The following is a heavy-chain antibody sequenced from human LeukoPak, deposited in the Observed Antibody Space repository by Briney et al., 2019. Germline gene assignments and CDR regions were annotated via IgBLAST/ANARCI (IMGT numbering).Heavy chain of an antibody. V-gene: IGHV1-69*13. Sequence: VASVKVSCKASGGTFSSYAISWVRQAPGQGLEWMGGIIPIFGTANYAQKFQGRVTITADESTSTAYMELSSLRSEDTAVYYCARDEPLGIGATQIDAFDIWGQGTMVTVSS. J-gene: IGHJ3*02. CDR1: GGTFSSYA. CDR2: IIPIFGTA. CDR3: ARDEPLGIGATQIDAFDI. D-gene: IGHD7-27*01.